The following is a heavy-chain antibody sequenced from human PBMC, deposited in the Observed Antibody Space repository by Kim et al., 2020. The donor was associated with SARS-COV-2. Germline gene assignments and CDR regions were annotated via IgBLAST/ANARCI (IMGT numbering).Heavy chain of an antibody. CDR3: ARDALEWLLWAKDV. J-gene: IGHJ6*02. CDR2: ISSSGSTI. Sequence: GGSLRLSCAASGFTFSSYEMNWVRQAPGKGLEWVSYISSSGSTIYYADSVKGRFTISRDNAKNSLYLQMNSLRAEDTAVYYCARDALEWLLWAKDVWGQGTTVTVSS. D-gene: IGHD3-3*01. CDR1: GFTFSSYE. V-gene: IGHV3-48*03.